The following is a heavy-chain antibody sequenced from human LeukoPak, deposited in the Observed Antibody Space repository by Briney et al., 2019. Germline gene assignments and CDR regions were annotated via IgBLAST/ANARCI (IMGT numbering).Heavy chain of an antibody. V-gene: IGHV1-58*02. D-gene: IGHD2-15*01. CDR1: GFTFTSSA. CDR2: IVVGSGNT. Sequence: SVKVSCKASGFTFTSSAMQWVRQARGQRLEWIGWIVVGSGNTNYAQKFQERVTITRDISTSTAYMELSSLRSEDTAVYYCAAGWVCSGGSCYYYFDYWGQGTLVTVSS. CDR3: AAGWVCSGGSCYYYFDY. J-gene: IGHJ4*02.